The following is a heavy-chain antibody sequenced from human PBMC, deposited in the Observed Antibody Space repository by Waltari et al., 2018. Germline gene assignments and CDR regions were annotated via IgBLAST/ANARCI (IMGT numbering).Heavy chain of an antibody. CDR2: INPNSGGT. CDR1: GYTFTGYY. J-gene: IGHJ6*03. V-gene: IGHV1-2*06. CDR3: ARTGDYGGRGGYYYMDV. Sequence: QVQLVQSGAEVKKPGASVKVSCKASGYTFTGYYMHWVRQAPGQGLEWMGRINPNSGGTNYAQKFQGRVTMTRDTSISTAYMELSRLRSDDTAVYYCARTGDYGGRGGYYYMDVWGKGTTVTVSS. D-gene: IGHD4-17*01.